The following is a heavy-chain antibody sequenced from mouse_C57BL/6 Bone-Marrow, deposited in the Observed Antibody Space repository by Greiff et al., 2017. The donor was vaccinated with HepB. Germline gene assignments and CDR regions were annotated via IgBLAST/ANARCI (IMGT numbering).Heavy chain of an antibody. J-gene: IGHJ3*01. D-gene: IGHD2-1*01. CDR3: ARRGIYYGPWFAY. Sequence: VQLQQSGAELVKPGASVKISCKASGYAFSSYWMNWVKQRPGKGLEWIGQIYPGDGDTNYNGKFKGKATLTADKSSSTAYMQLSSLTSEESAVYFCARRGIYYGPWFAYWGQGTLVTVSA. V-gene: IGHV1-80*01. CDR2: IYPGDGDT. CDR1: GYAFSSYW.